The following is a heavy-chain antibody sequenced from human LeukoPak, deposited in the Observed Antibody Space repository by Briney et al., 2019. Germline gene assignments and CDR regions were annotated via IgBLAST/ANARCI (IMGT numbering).Heavy chain of an antibody. V-gene: IGHV3-48*04. Sequence: GGSLRLSCAASLFIFSTSTMNWVRQAPGKGPEWVSYISSSSSTVFHADSVKGRFTISRDNAKSSLFLHMNSLRAEDTAIYYCVRDSYYAFDIWGQGTVVAVSS. CDR1: LFIFSTST. CDR2: ISSSSSTV. D-gene: IGHD2-8*01. CDR3: VRDSYYAFDI. J-gene: IGHJ3*02.